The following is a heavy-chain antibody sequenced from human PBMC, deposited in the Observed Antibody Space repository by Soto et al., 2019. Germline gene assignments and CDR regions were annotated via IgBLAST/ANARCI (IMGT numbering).Heavy chain of an antibody. Sequence: GSVRLCGASAEFVFSSCCMSWVYKTQGKGLEWLAMTTQDGNEKHYVDSVRGRFTISRDSAKNSMWLQMNSLTVEDTAIYYRASRDQASIQSGGYWGQEIQVTSPQ. CDR2: TTQDGNEK. CDR1: EFVFSSCC. J-gene: IGHJ4*02. D-gene: IGHD4-4*01. V-gene: IGHV3-7*01. CDR3: ASRDQASIQSGGY.